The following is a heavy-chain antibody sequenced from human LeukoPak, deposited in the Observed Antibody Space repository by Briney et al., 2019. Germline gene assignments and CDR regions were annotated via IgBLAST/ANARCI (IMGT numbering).Heavy chain of an antibody. D-gene: IGHD3-10*01. CDR3: ARDITMVRGGFDY. CDR1: GFTFSSYG. V-gene: IGHV3-23*01. Sequence: PGGSLRLSCAASGFTFSSYGMSWVRQAPGKGLEWVSAISGSGGSTYYADSVKGRFTISRDNSKNTLYLQMNSLRAEDTAVYYCARDITMVRGGFDYWGQGTLVTVSS. J-gene: IGHJ4*02. CDR2: ISGSGGST.